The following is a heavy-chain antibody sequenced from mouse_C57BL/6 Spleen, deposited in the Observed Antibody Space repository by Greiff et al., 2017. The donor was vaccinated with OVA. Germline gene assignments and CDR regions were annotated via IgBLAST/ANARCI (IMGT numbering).Heavy chain of an antibody. CDR3: TDDGSSLWYFDV. CDR2: IRLKSDNYAT. CDR1: GFTFSNYW. J-gene: IGHJ1*03. D-gene: IGHD1-1*01. Sequence: DVMLVESGGGLVQPGGSMKLSCVASGFTFSNYWMNWVRQSPEKGLEWVAQIRLKSDNYATHYAESVKGRFTISRDDSKSSVYLQMNNLRAEDTGIYYCTDDGSSLWYFDVWGTGTTVTVSS. V-gene: IGHV6-3*01.